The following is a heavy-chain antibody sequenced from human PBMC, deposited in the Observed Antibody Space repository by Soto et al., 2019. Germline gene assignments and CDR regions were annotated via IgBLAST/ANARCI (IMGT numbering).Heavy chain of an antibody. CDR2: ISERGDTT. CDR1: GFTISSNA. V-gene: IGHV3-23*04. Sequence: VQLVESGGGVVQPGRSLRLSCAASGFTISSNAMYWVRQAPGKGLEWVSGISERGDTTHYADSVKGRSTISRDTSKNTLYLQLNTLRADDTAVYYCAKDKPGTTSFDYWGQGTLVTVSS. D-gene: IGHD1-1*01. CDR3: AKDKPGTTSFDY. J-gene: IGHJ4*02.